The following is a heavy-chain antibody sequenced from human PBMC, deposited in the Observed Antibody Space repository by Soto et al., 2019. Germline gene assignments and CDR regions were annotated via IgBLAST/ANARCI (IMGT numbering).Heavy chain of an antibody. CDR2: IIPYYDTL. V-gene: IGHV1-69*01. CDR1: EGTFNSYA. J-gene: IGHJ4*02. CDR3: ASGASRWYPYLFDS. D-gene: IGHD6-13*01. Sequence: QAQVVQSGAKVRKPGSSVKLSCKASEGTFNSYAIAWVRQAPGQGLEWMGGIIPYYDTLNYAQKFQDRVTITADDSTNTVNMELSSLRSDDTAVYFCASGASRWYPYLFDSWAQGTLVTVSS.